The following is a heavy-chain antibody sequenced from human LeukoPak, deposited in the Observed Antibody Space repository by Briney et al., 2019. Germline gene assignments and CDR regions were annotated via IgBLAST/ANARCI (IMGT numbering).Heavy chain of an antibody. D-gene: IGHD2-2*02. CDR1: GFTFSSYG. J-gene: IGHJ4*02. V-gene: IGHV3-30*02. Sequence: PGGSLRLSCVASGFTFSSYGMHWVRQAPGKGLEWVTFIRYDGSNKYYADSVKGRFTISRDNSKNTLYLQMNSLRAEDTAVYYCAKDRDSYTDYWGQGTLVTVSS. CDR2: IRYDGSNK. CDR3: AKDRDSYTDY.